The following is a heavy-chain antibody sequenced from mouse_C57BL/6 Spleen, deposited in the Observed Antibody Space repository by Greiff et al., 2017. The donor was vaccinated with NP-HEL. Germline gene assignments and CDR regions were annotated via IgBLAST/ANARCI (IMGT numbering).Heavy chain of an antibody. D-gene: IGHD1-1*01. V-gene: IGHV1-18*01. CDR2: INPNNGGT. CDR3: ARSGITTVVATPMDY. Sequence: EVQLQQSGPELVKPGASVKIPCKASGYTFTDYNMDWVKQSHGKSLEWIGDINPNNGGTIYNQKFKGKATLTVEKSSSTAYMELRSLTSEDTAVYYCARSGITTVVATPMDYWGQGTSVTVSS. CDR1: GYTFTDYN. J-gene: IGHJ4*01.